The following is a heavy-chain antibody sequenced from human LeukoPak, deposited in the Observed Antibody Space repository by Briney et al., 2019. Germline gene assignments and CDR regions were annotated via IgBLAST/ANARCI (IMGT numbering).Heavy chain of an antibody. V-gene: IGHV3-23*01. CDR2: ISDSGGST. D-gene: IGHD5-12*01. CDR1: GFTFRNFA. Sequence: GGSLRLSCAASGFTFRNFAMSWVRQSPGKGLEWVSAISDSGGSTYYADSVKGRFTISRDNSRNTVSLQMNSLRAEDTAVYYCAKDPPKYSGYDWAPNYWGQGTLVTVSS. J-gene: IGHJ4*02. CDR3: AKDPPKYSGYDWAPNY.